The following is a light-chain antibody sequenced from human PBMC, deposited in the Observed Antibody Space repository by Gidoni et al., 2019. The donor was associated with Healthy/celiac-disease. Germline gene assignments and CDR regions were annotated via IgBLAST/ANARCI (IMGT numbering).Light chain of an antibody. CDR3: QQRSNWPL. CDR1: QSVSSY. J-gene: IGKJ2*01. CDR2: DAS. V-gene: IGKV3-11*01. Sequence: EIGLTHAPATLSLSPGERATLSCRASQSVSSYLAWYQQKPGQAPRLLIYDASNRATGIPARFSGSGSGTDFTLTISRLEPEDFAVYYCQQRSNWPLFGQGTKLEIK.